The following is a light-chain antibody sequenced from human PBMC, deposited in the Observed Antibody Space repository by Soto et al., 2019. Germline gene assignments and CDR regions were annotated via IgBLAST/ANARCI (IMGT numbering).Light chain of an antibody. CDR2: EVT. V-gene: IGLV2-14*01. CDR1: SSDVGGYNY. J-gene: IGLJ1*01. CDR3: SSYTTSRTPLYV. Sequence: QSALTQPAAVSGSPGQSITISCTGTSSDVGGYNYVSWYQHPPGKAPKLLIYEVTNRPSEVSNRFSASKSGNTASLTISGLQDEDEADYYCSSYTTSRTPLYVFGTGTKLTVL.